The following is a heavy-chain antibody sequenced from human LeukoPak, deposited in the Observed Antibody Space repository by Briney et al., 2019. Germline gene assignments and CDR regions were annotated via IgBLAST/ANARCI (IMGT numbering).Heavy chain of an antibody. Sequence: GGSLRLSCAPSGFTFSSYSMIWVRQAPGKGLEWVSYISSSSSTIYYADSVKGRFTISRDNAKNSLYLQMNSLRAEDTAVYYCARPVDTAMVTTVPDDAFDIWGQGTMVTVSS. V-gene: IGHV3-48*01. CDR3: ARPVDTAMVTTVPDDAFDI. CDR1: GFTFSSYS. D-gene: IGHD5-18*01. J-gene: IGHJ3*02. CDR2: ISSSSSTI.